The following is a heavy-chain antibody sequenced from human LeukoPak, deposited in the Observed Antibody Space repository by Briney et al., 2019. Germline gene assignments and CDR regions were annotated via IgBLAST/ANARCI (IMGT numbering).Heavy chain of an antibody. J-gene: IGHJ4*02. Sequence: SETLSLTCTVSGGSISSYYWSWIRQPAGKGLEWIGRIYTSGSTNYNPSLKGRVTMSVDTSKNQFSLKLSSVTAADTAVYYCAREWLQFQVRIEQWGQGTLVTVSS. CDR1: GGSISSYY. D-gene: IGHD5-24*01. V-gene: IGHV4-4*07. CDR3: AREWLQFQVRIEQ. CDR2: IYTSGST.